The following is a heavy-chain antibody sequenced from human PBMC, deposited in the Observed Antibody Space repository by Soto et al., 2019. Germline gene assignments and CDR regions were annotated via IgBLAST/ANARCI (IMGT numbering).Heavy chain of an antibody. D-gene: IGHD3-22*01. Sequence: EVQLLESGGGLVQPGGSLRLSCAASGFTFSSYAMSWVRQAPGKGLEWVSAISGSGGSTYYADSVKGRFTISRDNSKNTLYLQMNSLRAEDTAVYYCAKDHRGYYDSSGYYMGGGDYFDYWGQGTLVTVSS. J-gene: IGHJ4*02. CDR2: ISGSGGST. V-gene: IGHV3-23*01. CDR3: AKDHRGYYDSSGYYMGGGDYFDY. CDR1: GFTFSSYA.